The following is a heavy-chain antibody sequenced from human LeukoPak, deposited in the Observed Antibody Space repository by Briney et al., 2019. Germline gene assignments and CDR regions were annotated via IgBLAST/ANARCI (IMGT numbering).Heavy chain of an antibody. CDR3: ARGDYYYDSSGYYEEIDY. CDR2: INSNSGGT. D-gene: IGHD3-22*01. J-gene: IGHJ4*02. CDR1: GYTFTGYC. V-gene: IGHV1-2*02. Sequence: ASVKVSCKASGYTFTGYCMHWVRQAPGQGREWMGWINSNSGGTNYAQKFQGRVTMTRDTSISTAYMELSTLRSDDTAVYYCARGDYYYDSSGYYEEIDYWGQGTLVTVPS.